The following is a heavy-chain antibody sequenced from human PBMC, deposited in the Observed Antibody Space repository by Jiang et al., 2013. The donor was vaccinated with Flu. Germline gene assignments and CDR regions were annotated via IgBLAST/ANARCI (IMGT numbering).Heavy chain of an antibody. V-gene: IGHV3-30-3*01. D-gene: IGHD5-12*01. CDR1: GFTFDIYA. Sequence: VQLVESGGGVVQPGRSLRLSCAASGFTFDIYAMHWVRQTPGKGLEWVAIISYAGSDEYYADSVKGRFTISRDNSKNTLYLQMNSLRAEDTAVYYCARDLNSGYDGYHDALGVWGQGTT. CDR2: ISYAGSDE. J-gene: IGHJ6*02. CDR3: ARDLNSGYDGYHDALGV.